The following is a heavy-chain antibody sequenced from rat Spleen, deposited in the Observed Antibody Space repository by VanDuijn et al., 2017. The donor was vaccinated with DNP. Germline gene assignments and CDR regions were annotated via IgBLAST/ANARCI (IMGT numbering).Heavy chain of an antibody. D-gene: IGHD1-3*01. CDR3: ARARLGENGSY. Sequence: EVLVVDSGGGLVQPGGSLRLSCAASGFTFSDYYMSWVRQAPTTGLEWVASINPDGGSTYYRDSVKGRFTISRDNAKNTLYLQMKRLRSEDTATYYCARARLGENGSYWGQGVMVTVSS. CDR1: GFTFSDYY. V-gene: IGHV5-25*01. CDR2: INPDGGST. J-gene: IGHJ2*01.